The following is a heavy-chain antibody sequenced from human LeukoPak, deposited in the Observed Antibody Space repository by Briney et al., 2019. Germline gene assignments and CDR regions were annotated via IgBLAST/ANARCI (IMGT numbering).Heavy chain of an antibody. Sequence: TASETLSLTCTVSGDSITSNNYYWGWIRQPPGKGLEWVGSIYYGGSTYHNPSLKSRVTISVDTSKNQFSLKVSSVTAADTAAYYCAGSTATFTTGWFYFDYWGQGTLVTVSS. D-gene: IGHD6-19*01. V-gene: IGHV4-39*01. CDR2: IYYGGST. CDR1: GDSITSNNYY. CDR3: AGSTATFTTGWFYFDY. J-gene: IGHJ4*02.